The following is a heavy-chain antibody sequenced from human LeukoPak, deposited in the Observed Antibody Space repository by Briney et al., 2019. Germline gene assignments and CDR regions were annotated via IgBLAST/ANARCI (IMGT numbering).Heavy chain of an antibody. D-gene: IGHD7-27*01. Sequence: ASVKVSCKVSGYTLTELSMHWVRQAPGKGLEWMGGFDPEDGETIYAQKFQGRVTMTEDTSTDTAYMELSSLRSEDTAVYYCATAGLSSQFKDYWGQGTLVTVSS. J-gene: IGHJ4*02. CDR3: ATAGLSSQFKDY. CDR2: FDPEDGET. CDR1: GYTLTELS. V-gene: IGHV1-24*01.